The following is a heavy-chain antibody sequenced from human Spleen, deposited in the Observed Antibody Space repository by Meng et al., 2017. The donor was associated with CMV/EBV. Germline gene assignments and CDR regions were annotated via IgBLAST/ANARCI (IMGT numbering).Heavy chain of an antibody. D-gene: IGHD6-13*01. CDR3: ARGRGSSSWYYYHGMDV. J-gene: IGHJ6*02. V-gene: IGHV4-34*01. CDR2: INHSGST. Sequence: SETLSLTCAVYGGSFSGYYWSWIRQPPGKGLEWIGEINHSGSTNYNPSLKSRVTISVDTSKNQFSLKLSSVTAADTAVYYCARGRGSSSWYYYHGMDVWGQGTTVTVSS. CDR1: GGSFSGYY.